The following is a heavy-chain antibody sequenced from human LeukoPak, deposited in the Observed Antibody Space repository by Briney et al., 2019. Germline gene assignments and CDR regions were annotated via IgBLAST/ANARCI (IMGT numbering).Heavy chain of an antibody. V-gene: IGHV4-59*01. J-gene: IGHJ5*02. CDR1: GGSISSYY. Sequence: SETLSLTCTVSGGSISSYYWNWIRQPPGKGLEGMGYIYYSGSTNYNPSLKSRVTISVDTSKNQFSLNLTSVTAADTAVYYCARFTPQGYGWGGYNRFDPWGQGTLVTVSS. D-gene: IGHD3-16*01. CDR2: IYYSGST. CDR3: ARFTPQGYGWGGYNRFDP.